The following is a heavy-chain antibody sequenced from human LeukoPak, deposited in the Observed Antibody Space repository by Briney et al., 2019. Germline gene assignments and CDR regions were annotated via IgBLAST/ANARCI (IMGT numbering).Heavy chain of an antibody. Sequence: TGGPLRLSCAASGFTFSSYSMNWVRQAPGKGLEWVSYISSSSSTIYYADSAKGRFTISRDNAKNSLYLQMNSLRAEDTAVYYCARGGITTFDYWGQGTLVTVSS. CDR3: ARGGITTFDY. J-gene: IGHJ4*02. CDR2: ISSSSSTI. V-gene: IGHV3-48*01. CDR1: GFTFSSYS. D-gene: IGHD3-10*01.